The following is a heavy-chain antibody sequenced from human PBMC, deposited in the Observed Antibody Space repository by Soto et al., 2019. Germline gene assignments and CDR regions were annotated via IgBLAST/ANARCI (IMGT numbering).Heavy chain of an antibody. CDR3: ARGPAFRELWLHFDY. CDR2: INAYNGNT. J-gene: IGHJ4*02. CDR1: GYTITGYY. V-gene: IGHV1-18*04. D-gene: IGHD3-16*01. Sequence: ASVKVSCKASGYTITGYYVHWVRQAPGQGLEWMGWINAYNGNTNYAQKLQGRVTMTTDTSTSTAYMELRSLRSDDTAVYYCARGPAFRELWLHFDYWGRGTLVTVSS.